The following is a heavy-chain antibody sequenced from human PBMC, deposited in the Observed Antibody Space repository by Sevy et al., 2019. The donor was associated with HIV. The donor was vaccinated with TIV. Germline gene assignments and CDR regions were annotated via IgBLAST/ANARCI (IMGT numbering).Heavy chain of an antibody. D-gene: IGHD3-22*01. CDR3: AKAAYASKVVVTNGFDY. V-gene: IGHV3-23*01. Sequence: GGSLRLSCAASGFTFGTYAMSWVRQAPGKGLEWVSTISGSGGRTYYADSVKGRFTFSRDNSKNTLYLQMNSLRAEDTAVYYCAKAAYASKVVVTNGFDYWGQGTLVTVSS. CDR2: ISGSGGRT. CDR1: GFTFGTYA. J-gene: IGHJ4*02.